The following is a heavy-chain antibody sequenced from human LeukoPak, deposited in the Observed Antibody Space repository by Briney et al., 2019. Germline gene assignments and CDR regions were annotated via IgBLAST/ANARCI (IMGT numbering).Heavy chain of an antibody. V-gene: IGHV3-20*04. CDR2: IIWIGAHT. D-gene: IGHD3-22*01. CDR1: GFKFDNYG. Sequence: PGGSLRLSCAASGFKFDNYGMSWVRQPPGKGLEWVSGIIWIGAHTVYADSVKGRFTISRDNAKNSLFLQMSSLRADDTAFYYCPRDTEASSYLSPMYGFDIWGQGTTVTVFS. CDR3: PRDTEASSYLSPMYGFDI. J-gene: IGHJ3*02.